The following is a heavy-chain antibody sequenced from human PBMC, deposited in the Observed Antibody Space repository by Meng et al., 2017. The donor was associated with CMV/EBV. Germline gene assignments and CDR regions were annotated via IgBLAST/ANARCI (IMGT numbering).Heavy chain of an antibody. V-gene: IGHV1-46*01. CDR1: GYTVTSYY. J-gene: IGHJ4*02. CDR2: INPSGGST. Sequence: ASVKVSCKASGYTVTSYYMHWVRQAPGQGLEWMGIINPSGGSTSYAQKFQGRVTMTRDTSMSTVYMELSSLRSEDTAVYYCARDDLKYSGSYSTDYWGQGTLVTVSS. CDR3: ARDDLKYSGSYSTDY. D-gene: IGHD1-26*01.